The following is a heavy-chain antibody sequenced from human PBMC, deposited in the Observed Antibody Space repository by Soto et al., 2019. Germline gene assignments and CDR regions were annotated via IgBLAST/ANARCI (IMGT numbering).Heavy chain of an antibody. V-gene: IGHV3-33*01. CDR1: GFTFNNYG. CDR3: ARRQISPPTRGAASARGGMDV. Sequence: QVQLVESGGGVVQPGRSLRLSCAASGFTFNNYGMHWVRQAPGKGLEWVAVIWNDGNGYYYANSVKGRFTISRDNSKNTLYLQMSSLRVEDTAVYYCARRQISPPTRGAASARGGMDVWGQGPTVTVSS. CDR2: IWNDGNGY. D-gene: IGHD6-13*01. J-gene: IGHJ6*02.